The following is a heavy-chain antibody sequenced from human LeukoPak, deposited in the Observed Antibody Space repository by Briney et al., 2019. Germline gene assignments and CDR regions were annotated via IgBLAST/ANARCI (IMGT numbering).Heavy chain of an antibody. V-gene: IGHV4-61*01. Sequence: KPSETQAPISTVSGGSLSSGSYYRRRIRLPPGEGLEGIGYIYYSGTTNYNPYLESRVTTSVDTSKNQFSLKLSSVTAADTAVYYCARDEALSGEGLDYWGQGTLVTVSS. D-gene: IGHD3-10*01. CDR3: ARDEALSGEGLDY. J-gene: IGHJ4*02. CDR2: IYYSGTT. CDR1: GGSLSSGSYY.